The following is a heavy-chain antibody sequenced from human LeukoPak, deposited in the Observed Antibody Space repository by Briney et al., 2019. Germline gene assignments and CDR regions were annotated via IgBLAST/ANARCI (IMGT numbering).Heavy chain of an antibody. CDR3: ARESHSSGWYTADY. CDR1: GGTFSSYA. CDR2: IIPIFDTA. J-gene: IGHJ4*02. Sequence: VKVSCKPSGGTFSSYAISWVRQAPGQGLEWMGGIIPIFDTANYAQKFQGRVTITTDESTSTAYMELSSLRSEDTAVYYCARESHSSGWYTADYWGQGTLVTVSS. D-gene: IGHD6-19*01. V-gene: IGHV1-69*05.